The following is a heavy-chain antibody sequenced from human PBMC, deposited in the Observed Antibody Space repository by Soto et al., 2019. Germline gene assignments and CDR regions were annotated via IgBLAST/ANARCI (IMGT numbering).Heavy chain of an antibody. V-gene: IGHV3-23*01. CDR3: VKDRLQPSRTQ. D-gene: IGHD1-1*01. J-gene: IGHJ4*02. CDR1: GFTLRSSA. Sequence: EVQLLEAGGSLVQPGGSLRLSCAASGFTLRSSAMSWVRQAPGKGLEWVAAISSGGGNTFYADSVKGRFTISRDNSNNTLYLHMNSLRAEDTAVEYCVKDRLQPSRTQWGQGALVTVSS. CDR2: ISSGGGNT.